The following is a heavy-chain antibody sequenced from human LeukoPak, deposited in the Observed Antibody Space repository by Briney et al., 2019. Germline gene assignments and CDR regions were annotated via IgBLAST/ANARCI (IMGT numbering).Heavy chain of an antibody. CDR3: AREPRFLEWLLSVPDYYYGMDV. CDR2: MSYGGANE. CDR1: GFTFTNYA. V-gene: IGHV3-30-3*01. J-gene: IGHJ6*02. Sequence: GGSLRLSCAASGFTFTNYALHWVRQAPGKGLEWVAVMSYGGANEYYADSVKGRFTISRDNSKNTLYLQMNSLRAEDTAVYYCAREPRFLEWLLSVPDYYYGMDVWGQGTTVTVSS. D-gene: IGHD3-3*01.